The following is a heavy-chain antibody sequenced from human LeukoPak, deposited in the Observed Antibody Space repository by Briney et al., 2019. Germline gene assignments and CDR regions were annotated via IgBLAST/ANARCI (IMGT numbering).Heavy chain of an antibody. CDR1: GGTFSTYA. V-gene: IGHV1-69*01. CDR3: ARSSYYDILTGYYGGNFDY. Sequence: SSLNVSSTASGGTFSTYAISWVPQAPGQGLEWMGGIIPIFGTANYAQKFQGRVTITADESTSTAYMELSSLRSEDTAVYYCARSSYYDILTGYYGGNFDYWGQGTLVTVSS. D-gene: IGHD3-9*01. CDR2: IIPIFGTA. J-gene: IGHJ4*02.